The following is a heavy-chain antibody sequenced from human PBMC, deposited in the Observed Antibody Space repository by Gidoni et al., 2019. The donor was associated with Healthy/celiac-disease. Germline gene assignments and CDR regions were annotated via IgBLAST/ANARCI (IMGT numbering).Heavy chain of an antibody. CDR2: ISSSSSYI. CDR1: GFTFSSYS. D-gene: IGHD6-6*01. CDR3: AREAVEYSSSSGYYYGMDV. V-gene: IGHV3-21*01. Sequence: EVQLVESGGGLVKPGGSLRLSCAASGFTFSSYSMNWVRQAPGKGLEWVSSISSSSSYIYYADSVKGRFTISRDNAKNSLYLQMNSLRAEDTAVYYCAREAVEYSSSSGYYYGMDVWGQGTTVTVSS. J-gene: IGHJ6*02.